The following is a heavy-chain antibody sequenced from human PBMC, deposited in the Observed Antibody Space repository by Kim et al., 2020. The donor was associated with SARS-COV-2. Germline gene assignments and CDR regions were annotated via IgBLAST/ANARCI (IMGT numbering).Heavy chain of an antibody. CDR3: ARAPMEWLRSLGPWFDP. CDR1: GGSISSYY. J-gene: IGHJ5*02. CDR2: IYYSGST. D-gene: IGHD5-12*01. V-gene: IGHV4-59*01. Sequence: SETLSLTCTVSGGSISSYYWSWSRQPPGKGLEWIGYIYYSGSTNYNPSLKSRVTISVDTSKNQFSLKLSSVTAADTAVYYCARAPMEWLRSLGPWFDPWGQGTLVTASS.